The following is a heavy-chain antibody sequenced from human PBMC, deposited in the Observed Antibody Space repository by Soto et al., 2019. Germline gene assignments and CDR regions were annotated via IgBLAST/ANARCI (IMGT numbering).Heavy chain of an antibody. Sequence: GESLKISCKGSGYSFTSYWISWVRQMPGKGLEWMGGIDPSDSYTNYSPSFQGHVTISADKSISTAYLQWSSLKASDTAMYYCARHLINYDILTGYYTSYYFDYWGQGTLVTVSS. D-gene: IGHD3-9*01. CDR2: IDPSDSYT. CDR3: ARHLINYDILTGYYTSYYFDY. CDR1: GYSFTSYW. V-gene: IGHV5-10-1*01. J-gene: IGHJ4*02.